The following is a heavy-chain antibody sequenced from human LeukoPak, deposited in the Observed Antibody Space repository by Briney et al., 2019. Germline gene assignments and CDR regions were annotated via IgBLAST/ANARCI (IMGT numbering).Heavy chain of an antibody. Sequence: SETLSLTCTVSGGSISSYYWSWIRQPPGKGLEWIGYIYYSGSTNYNPSLKSRVTISVDTSKNQFSLKLSSATAADTAVYYCARDSSGSYWGHYYYYGMDVWGQGTTVTVSS. CDR2: IYYSGST. CDR1: GGSISSYY. D-gene: IGHD1-26*01. V-gene: IGHV4-59*01. J-gene: IGHJ6*02. CDR3: ARDSSGSYWGHYYYYGMDV.